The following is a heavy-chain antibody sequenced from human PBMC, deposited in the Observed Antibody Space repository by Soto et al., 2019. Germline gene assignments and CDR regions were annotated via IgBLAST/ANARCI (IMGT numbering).Heavy chain of an antibody. CDR3: ARGVNYYYYMDV. J-gene: IGHJ6*03. CDR1: GGSISSYY. CDR2: IYYSGST. Sequence: PSETLSLTCTVSGGSISSYYWSWIRQPPGKGLEWIGYIYYSGSTNYNPSLKSRVTISVDTSKNQFSLKLSSVTAADTAVYYCARGVNYYYYMDVWGKGTTVTVS. D-gene: IGHD2-8*01. V-gene: IGHV4-59*01.